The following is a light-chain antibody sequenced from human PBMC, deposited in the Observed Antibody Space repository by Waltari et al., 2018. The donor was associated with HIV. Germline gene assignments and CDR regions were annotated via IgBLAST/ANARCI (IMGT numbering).Light chain of an antibody. Sequence: DIQMTQSPSTLSASVGDRVTITCRASQSISSWLAWYQQKPGKAPKLLIYKASSLESGVPSRFSGSGSGTEFTLTISLQPDDFATYYCQQYNSSPYTFGQGTKLEIK. CDR1: QSISSW. CDR3: QQYNSSPYT. V-gene: IGKV1-5*03. CDR2: KAS. J-gene: IGKJ2*01.